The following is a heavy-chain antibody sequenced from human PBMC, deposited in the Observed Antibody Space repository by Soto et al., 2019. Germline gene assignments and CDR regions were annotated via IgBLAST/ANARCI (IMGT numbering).Heavy chain of an antibody. D-gene: IGHD3-10*01. J-gene: IGHJ6*02. CDR3: ARELVGSGSYSPYYYYYYGMDV. CDR1: GGSISSGGYY. V-gene: IGHV4-31*03. Sequence: PSETLSLTCTVSGGSISSGGYYWSWIRQHPGKGLEWIGYIYYSGSTYYNPSLKSRVTISVDTSKNQFSLKLSSVTAADTAVYYCARELVGSGSYSPYYYYYYGMDVWGQGTTVTVSS. CDR2: IYYSGST.